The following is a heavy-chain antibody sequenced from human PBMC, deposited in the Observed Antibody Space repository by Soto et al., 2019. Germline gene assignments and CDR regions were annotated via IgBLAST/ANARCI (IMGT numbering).Heavy chain of an antibody. V-gene: IGHV3-48*03. CDR1: GFAFSSYE. D-gene: IGHD4-4*01. CDR3: ARLMITVTFSFDY. Sequence: GGSLRLSCAASGFAFSSYEMIWVRQAPGKGLEWASYVSNSGSTIYYADSVKGRFTISRDNAKNSLYLQMNSLRAEDTAVYYCARLMITVTFSFDYWGQGTLVTVSS. CDR2: VSNSGSTI. J-gene: IGHJ4*02.